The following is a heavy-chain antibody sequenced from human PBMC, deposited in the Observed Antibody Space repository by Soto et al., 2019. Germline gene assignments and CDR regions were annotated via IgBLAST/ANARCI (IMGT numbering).Heavy chain of an antibody. CDR2: INAGNGNT. V-gene: IGHV1-3*01. CDR3: ARGDGYYYFDY. CDR1: GYTFTSYA. Sequence: QVQLVQSGAEVKKPGASVKVSCKASGYTFTSYAMHWVRQAPGQRLEWMGWINAGNGNTKYSQKFQGRVTITRDTSESTAYMELSSLRSEDTAVYYCARGDGYYYFDYWGQGTLVTVSS. J-gene: IGHJ4*02. D-gene: IGHD3-22*01.